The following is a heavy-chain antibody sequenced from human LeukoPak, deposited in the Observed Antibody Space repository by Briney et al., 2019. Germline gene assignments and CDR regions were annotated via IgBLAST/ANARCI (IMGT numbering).Heavy chain of an antibody. J-gene: IGHJ5*02. CDR1: GGSISSHY. D-gene: IGHD1-7*01. V-gene: IGHV4-59*11. CDR3: ARGLYLELRFSWFDP. Sequence: SETVSLTCTVSGGSISSHYWSWIRQPPGRGLEWIGYIYSSGTTNYNPSLKSRVTISVDTSKNQFSLKLNSVTAADTALYYCARGLYLELRFSWFDPWGQGTLVTVSS. CDR2: IYSSGTT.